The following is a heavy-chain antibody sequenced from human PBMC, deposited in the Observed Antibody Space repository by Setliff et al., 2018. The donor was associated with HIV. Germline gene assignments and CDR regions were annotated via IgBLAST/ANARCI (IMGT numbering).Heavy chain of an antibody. J-gene: IGHJ6*03. CDR1: GFTFSNAW. D-gene: IGHD1-26*01. CDR2: IKSKTDGGTT. CDR3: ARVSELLAYYMDV. Sequence: GGSLRLSCAASGFTFSNAWMSWVRQAPGKGLEWVGRIKSKTDGGTTDYAAPVKGRFTISRDDSKNTLYLQMNSLKTEDTAVYYCARVSELLAYYMDVWGKGTTVTVS. V-gene: IGHV3-15*01.